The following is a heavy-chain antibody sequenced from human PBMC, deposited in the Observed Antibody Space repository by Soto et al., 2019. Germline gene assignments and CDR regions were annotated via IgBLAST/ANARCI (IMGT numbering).Heavy chain of an antibody. Sequence: GALRGSCAGRGFRLSGFFMGSFHQAPGKGLEGVAYISTINSFTNYVDSVKGRFTISRDNAKNSLYLQMNSLRAEDTAVYYCARDLPGYSGYDYVYYYYGMDVWGQGTTVTVSS. V-gene: IGHV3-11*05. CDR2: ISTINSFT. J-gene: IGHJ6*02. D-gene: IGHD5-12*01. CDR3: ARDLPGYSGYDYVYYYYGMDV. CDR1: GFRLSGFF.